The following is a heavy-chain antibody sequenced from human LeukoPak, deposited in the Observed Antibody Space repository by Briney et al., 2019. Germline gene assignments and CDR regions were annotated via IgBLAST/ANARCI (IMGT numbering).Heavy chain of an antibody. CDR3: ARGRSGYSYVHDAFDI. CDR2: IYYSGST. D-gene: IGHD5-18*01. J-gene: IGHJ3*02. V-gene: IGHV4-59*01. Sequence: SETLSLTCAVYGGSFSGYYWSWIRQPPGKGLEWIAYIYYSGSTNHNPSLKSRVTISVDTSKNQFSLKLSSVTAADTAVYYCARGRSGYSYVHDAFDIWGQGTMVTVSS. CDR1: GGSFSGYY.